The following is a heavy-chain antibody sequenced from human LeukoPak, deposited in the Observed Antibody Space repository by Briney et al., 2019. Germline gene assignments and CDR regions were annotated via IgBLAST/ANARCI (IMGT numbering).Heavy chain of an antibody. D-gene: IGHD5-12*01. J-gene: IGHJ6*02. V-gene: IGHV3-30*04. CDR1: GFTFSIYA. CDR3: ARGVDIVATIDYYGMDV. Sequence: PGGSLRLSCGPSGFTFSIYAMHCVRHSPGRGLECVAVISYDGSHKYYADSVKGRFTISRDNSKNTLYLQMNSLRAEDTGVYYCARGVDIVATIDYYGMDVWGQGTTVTVSS. CDR2: ISYDGSHK.